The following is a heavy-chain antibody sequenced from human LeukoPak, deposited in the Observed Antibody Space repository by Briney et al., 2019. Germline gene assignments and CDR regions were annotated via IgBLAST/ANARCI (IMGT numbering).Heavy chain of an antibody. Sequence: PGGSLRLSCAASGFTFSSYWMSWVRQAPGKGLEWVANIKQDGSEKYYVDSVKGRFTISRDNAKNSLYLQMNSLRAEDTAVYYCARDPLPDRSSRQESGAFDIWGQGTMVTVSS. J-gene: IGHJ3*02. CDR1: GFTFSSYW. V-gene: IGHV3-7*01. D-gene: IGHD6-13*01. CDR3: ARDPLPDRSSRQESGAFDI. CDR2: IKQDGSEK.